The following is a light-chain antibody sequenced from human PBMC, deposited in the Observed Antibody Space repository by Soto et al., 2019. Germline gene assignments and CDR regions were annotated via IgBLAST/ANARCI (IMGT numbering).Light chain of an antibody. CDR3: HLYNTSPFT. Sequence: DLQMTQSPSSLSASVGDRVTITCRASQDIRNYLAWYQQRPGKPPTLLIYGASTLQSGVPFRFSASPSATDYPLTITTLQPEDFPTYYCHLYNTSPFTFGPGTTVVI. CDR1: QDIRNY. V-gene: IGKV1-27*01. J-gene: IGKJ3*01. CDR2: GAS.